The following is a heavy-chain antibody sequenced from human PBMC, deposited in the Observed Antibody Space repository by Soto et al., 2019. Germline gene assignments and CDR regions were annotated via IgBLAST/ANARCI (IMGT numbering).Heavy chain of an antibody. CDR3: ARDLYYYDSSGGHYFDY. CDR2: ISAYNGNT. D-gene: IGHD3-22*01. V-gene: IGHV1-18*01. Sequence: GASVKVSCKASGYTFTSYGISWVRQAPGQGLEWMGWISAYNGNTNYAQKLQGRVTMTTDTSTSTAYMELRSLRSDDTAVYYCARDLYYYDSSGGHYFDYWGQGTLVTVSS. J-gene: IGHJ4*02. CDR1: GYTFTSYG.